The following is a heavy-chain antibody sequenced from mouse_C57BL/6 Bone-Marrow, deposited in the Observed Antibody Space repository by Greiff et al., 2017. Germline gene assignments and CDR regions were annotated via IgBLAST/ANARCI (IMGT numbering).Heavy chain of an antibody. CDR1: GYTFTSYG. D-gene: IGHD2-12*01. CDR2: IYPNSGNT. CDR3: ARVGCYECAY. V-gene: IGHV1-81*01. Sequence: VQLQQSGPELARPGASVKLSCKASGYTFTSYGISWVKQRNGKGLEWIGEIYPNSGNTYYNEKFKGKATLTVDKSSSTAYMELRSLTSEDSAVYFCARVGCYECAYWCQGTLVTVTA. J-gene: IGHJ3*01.